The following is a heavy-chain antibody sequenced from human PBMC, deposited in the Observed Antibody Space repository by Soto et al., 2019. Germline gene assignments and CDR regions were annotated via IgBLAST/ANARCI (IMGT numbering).Heavy chain of an antibody. J-gene: IGHJ6*02. CDR1: GGTFSSYA. V-gene: IGHV1-69*13. Sequence: VASVKVSCKASGGTFSSYAISWVRQAPGQGLEWMGGIIPIFGTANYAQKFQGRVTITADESTSTAYMELSSLRSEDTAVYYCARDRAVWELLRYYYGMDVWGQGTTVTVSS. D-gene: IGHD1-26*01. CDR3: ARDRAVWELLRYYYGMDV. CDR2: IIPIFGTA.